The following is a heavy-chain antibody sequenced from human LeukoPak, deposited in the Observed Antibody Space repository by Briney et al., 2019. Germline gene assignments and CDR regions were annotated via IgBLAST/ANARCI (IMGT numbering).Heavy chain of an antibody. J-gene: IGHJ6*03. D-gene: IGHD3-10*01. V-gene: IGHV4-59*01. CDR3: ASGSGSYYSFYYYYYMDV. CDR2: VYYSGST. CDR1: GGSINSYY. Sequence: SETLSLTCTVSGGSINSYYWTWIRQPPGKGLEWIGYVYYSGSTNYNPSLKSRVTISVDTSKNQFSLKLSSVTAADTAVYYCASGSGSYYSFYYYYYMDVWGKGTTVTISS.